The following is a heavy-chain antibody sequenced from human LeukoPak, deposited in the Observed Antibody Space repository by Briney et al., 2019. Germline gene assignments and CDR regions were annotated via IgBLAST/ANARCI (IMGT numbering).Heavy chain of an antibody. J-gene: IGHJ5*02. CDR3: ALNQLLYLMRGWFDP. D-gene: IGHD2-2*02. Sequence: PSETLSLTCTVSGCSISSSSYYWGWIRQPPGKGLEWIGSIYYSGSTYYNPSLKSRVTISVDTSKNQFSLKLSSVTAADTAVYYCALNQLLYLMRGWFDPWGQGTLVTVSS. V-gene: IGHV4-39*07. CDR1: GCSISSSSYY. CDR2: IYYSGST.